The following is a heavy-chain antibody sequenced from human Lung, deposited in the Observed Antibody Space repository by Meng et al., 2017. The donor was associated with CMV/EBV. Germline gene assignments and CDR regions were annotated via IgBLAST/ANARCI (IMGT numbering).Heavy chain of an antibody. J-gene: IGHJ2*01. D-gene: IGHD3-22*01. CDR2: IYQRGTT. CDR3: ARGYYYYDNTGYPTYFDF. CDR1: GGSISSTNW. Sequence: SETLSLXXAVSGGSISSTNWWSWVRQPPGKGLEWIGKIYQRGTTNYNPSLKSRVTMSVDESNNQFSLKLTSVTAAETAVYYCARGYYYYDNTGYPTYFDFWGRGTXVTVSS. V-gene: IGHV4-4*02.